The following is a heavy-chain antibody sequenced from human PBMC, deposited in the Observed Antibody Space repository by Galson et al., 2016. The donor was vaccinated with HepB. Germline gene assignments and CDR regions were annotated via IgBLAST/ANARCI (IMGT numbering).Heavy chain of an antibody. J-gene: IGHJ4*02. Sequence: SVKVSCKAFGYTFTSYYVHWVRQAPGQGPEWMGIINPSDGSTSYAPNFQGRVTMNRDTSTSTVYMDLSSLTFEDTALYYCARVPAREFCTTLNCAEWGFDSWGQGTLVTVS. V-gene: IGHV1-46*01. D-gene: IGHD2-8*01. CDR1: GYTFTSYY. CDR2: INPSDGST. CDR3: ARVPAREFCTTLNCAEWGFDS.